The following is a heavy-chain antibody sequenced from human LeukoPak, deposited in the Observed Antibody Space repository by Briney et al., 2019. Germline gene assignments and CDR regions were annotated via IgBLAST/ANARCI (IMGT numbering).Heavy chain of an antibody. D-gene: IGHD4-23*01. CDR1: GFTFSSYW. CDR2: INTDGSST. CDR3: ARDPVLDEYGGNSPY. Sequence: PGGSLRLPCAASGFTFSSYWMHWVRQAPGKGLVWVSRINTDGSSTTYADSVKGRFTISRDNAKNTLYLQMNSLRAEDTAVYYCARDPVLDEYGGNSPYWGQGTLVTVSS. V-gene: IGHV3-74*01. J-gene: IGHJ4*02.